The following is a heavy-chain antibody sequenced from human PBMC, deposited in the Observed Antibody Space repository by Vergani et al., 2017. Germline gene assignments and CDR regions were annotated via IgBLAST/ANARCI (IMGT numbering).Heavy chain of an antibody. CDR1: GFTFSNFG. Sequence: QVQLVESGGGVVQRGGSLRLSCATSGFTFSNFGMHWIRQAPGKGLEWLVYIGKDGINTRYRDAVKGRFTVSRDNSKDILYLQMDSLRSEDTALYYCAKYLRDSTDGLPDSWGPGTLVIVSS. D-gene: IGHD2-21*02. V-gene: IGHV3-30*02. J-gene: IGHJ4*02. CDR2: IGKDGINT. CDR3: AKYLRDSTDGLPDS.